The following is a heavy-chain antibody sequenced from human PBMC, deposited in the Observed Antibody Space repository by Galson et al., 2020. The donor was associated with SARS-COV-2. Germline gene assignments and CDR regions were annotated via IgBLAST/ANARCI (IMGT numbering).Heavy chain of an antibody. CDR1: GGSISSSIYF. CDR3: ARHGRGELLFPFDY. Sequence: SETLSLTCTVSGGSISSSIYFWGWIRQPPGKALQWIGTTYDSGSTYYDPSLKSRLTISVDTSKNQFSLKLCSVTAADRAVYYCARHGRGELLFPFDYWGQGILVTVSS. D-gene: IGHD1-26*01. CDR2: TYDSGST. V-gene: IGHV4-39*01. J-gene: IGHJ4*02.